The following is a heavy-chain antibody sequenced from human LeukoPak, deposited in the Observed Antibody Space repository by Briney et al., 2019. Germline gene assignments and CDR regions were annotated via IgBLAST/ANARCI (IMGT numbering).Heavy chain of an antibody. D-gene: IGHD3-16*01. CDR3: ARGGGLGV. CDR1: GFTFSSYS. Sequence: GGSLRLSCAASGFTFSSYSMNWVRQAPGKGLEWVSSISSSSSYIYYADSVKGRFTTSRDNAKNSLYLQMSNLRAEDTAVYFCARGGGLGVWGQGATVTVSS. J-gene: IGHJ6*02. V-gene: IGHV3-21*04. CDR2: ISSSSSYI.